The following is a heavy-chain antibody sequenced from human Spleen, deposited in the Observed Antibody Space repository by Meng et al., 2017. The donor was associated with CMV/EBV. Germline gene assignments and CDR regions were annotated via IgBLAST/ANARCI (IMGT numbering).Heavy chain of an antibody. CDR3: AKGVMLRFGEVGNYGLDV. CDR2: IYYSGST. V-gene: IGHV4-61*01. D-gene: IGHD3-10*01. CDR1: GGSVSSGSYY. J-gene: IGHJ6*02. Sequence: SETLSLTCTVSGGSVSSGSYYWSWIRQPPGKGLEWIGYIYYSGSTNYNPSLKSRVTISVDTSKNQFYLKITSVTAADTALYYCAKGVMLRFGEVGNYGLDVWGQGTTVTVSS.